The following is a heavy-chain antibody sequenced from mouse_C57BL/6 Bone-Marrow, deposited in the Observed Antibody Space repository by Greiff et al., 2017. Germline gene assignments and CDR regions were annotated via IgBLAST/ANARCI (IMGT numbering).Heavy chain of an antibody. Sequence: VKLQESGAELARPGASVKLSCKASGYTFTSYGISWVKQRPGPGLEWIGEIYPRSGNTYYNEKFKGKATLTADKSSSTAYMELRSLTSEDAAVYSCSRNNDYDVEADWGQGTRVTVSA. V-gene: IGHV1-81*01. D-gene: IGHD2-4*01. J-gene: IGHJ3*01. CDR3: SRNNDYDVEAD. CDR1: GYTFTSYG. CDR2: IYPRSGNT.